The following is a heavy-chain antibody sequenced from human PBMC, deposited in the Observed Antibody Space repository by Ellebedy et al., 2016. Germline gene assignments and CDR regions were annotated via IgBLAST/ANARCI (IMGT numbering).Heavy chain of an antibody. D-gene: IGHD3-10*01. Sequence: GGSLRLXXAASGFTFSSYAMSWVRQAPGKGLEWVSAISGSGGSTYYADSVKGRFTISRDNSKNTLYLQMNSLRAEDTAVYYCAKSFGEYRPYNWFDPWGQGTLVTVSS. CDR2: ISGSGGST. CDR1: GFTFSSYA. V-gene: IGHV3-23*01. J-gene: IGHJ5*02. CDR3: AKSFGEYRPYNWFDP.